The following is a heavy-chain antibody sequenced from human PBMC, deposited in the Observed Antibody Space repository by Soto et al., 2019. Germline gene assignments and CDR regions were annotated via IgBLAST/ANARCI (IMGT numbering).Heavy chain of an antibody. D-gene: IGHD2-8*02. V-gene: IGHV4-59*08. Sequence: QVQLQGSGPGLVKPSETLSLTCSVSGGSISRYYCSWVRQPPGKGLEWIGHMHYSGNTRYNPSLKSRATVSLDTSKNQFSLKLSSVTAADTAVYYCATSTGWPGFDFWGQGTLATVSS. CDR1: GGSISRYY. J-gene: IGHJ4*02. CDR3: ATSTGWPGFDF. CDR2: MHYSGNT.